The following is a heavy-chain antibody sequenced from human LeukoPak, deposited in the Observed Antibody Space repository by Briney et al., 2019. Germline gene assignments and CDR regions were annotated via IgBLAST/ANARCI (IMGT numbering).Heavy chain of an antibody. CDR1: GFTVINYA. CDR3: AKNLPGKYFDL. CDR2: IGTRGDT. J-gene: IGHJ2*01. D-gene: IGHD3-10*01. Sequence: QPGGSLGLSCAASGFTVINYAMSWVRQAPGKGLEWVSSIGTRGDTYYADSVKGRFTMTRDNPKNTMYVHMDSLRAEDTAIYFCAKNLPGKYFDLWGRGTLVTVSS. V-gene: IGHV3-23*01.